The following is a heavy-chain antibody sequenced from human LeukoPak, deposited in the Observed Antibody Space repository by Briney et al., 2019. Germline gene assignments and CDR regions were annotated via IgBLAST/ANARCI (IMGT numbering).Heavy chain of an antibody. CDR1: GGSFSGYY. J-gene: IGHJ4*02. Sequence: SGTLSLTCAVYGGSFSGYYWSWIRQPPGKGLEWIGEINHSGSTNYNPSLKSRVTISVDTPKNQFSLKLSSVTAADTAVYYCARGRSWYGDSYFDYWGQGTLVTVSS. CDR3: ARGRSWYGDSYFDY. D-gene: IGHD4-17*01. V-gene: IGHV4-34*01. CDR2: INHSGST.